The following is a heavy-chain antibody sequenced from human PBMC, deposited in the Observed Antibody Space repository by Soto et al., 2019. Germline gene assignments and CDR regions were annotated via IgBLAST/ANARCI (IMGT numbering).Heavy chain of an antibody. Sequence: PSETLSLTCAVYGGPFSGYYWSWIRQPPGKGLEWIGHIFDSGTTYTNPSLRSQVAISLDTSKNHFSLTLSSVTAADTAVYYCARGPSGDKVHYWGQGALVTVSS. J-gene: IGHJ4*02. D-gene: IGHD7-27*01. CDR1: GGPFSGYY. CDR2: IFDSGTT. CDR3: ARGPSGDKVHY. V-gene: IGHV4-34*01.